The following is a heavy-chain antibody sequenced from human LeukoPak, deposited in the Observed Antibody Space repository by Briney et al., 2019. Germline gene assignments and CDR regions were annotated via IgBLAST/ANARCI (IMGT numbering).Heavy chain of an antibody. J-gene: IGHJ4*02. CDR2: ISGSGGST. V-gene: IGHV3-23*01. Sequence: GESLKISCATSGFTFSSYAMSWVRQAPGKGLEWVSAISGSGGSTYYADSVKGRFTISRDNSKNTLYLQMNSLRAEDTAVYYCAKAHFVLMVYVSGHFDYWGQGTLVTVSS. D-gene: IGHD2-8*01. CDR1: GFTFSSYA. CDR3: AKAHFVLMVYVSGHFDY.